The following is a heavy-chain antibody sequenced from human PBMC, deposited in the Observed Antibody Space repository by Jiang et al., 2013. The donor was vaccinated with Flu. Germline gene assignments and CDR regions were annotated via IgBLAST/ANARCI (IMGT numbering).Heavy chain of an antibody. CDR3: AETGRPYVPSNYGDYEGGFDY. D-gene: IGHD4-17*01. V-gene: IGHV5-51*01. J-gene: IGHJ4*02. Sequence: GIIYPGDSDTRYSPSFQGQVTISADKSISTAYLQWSSLKASDTAMYYCAETGRPYVPSNYGDYEGGFDYWGQGTLVTVSS. CDR2: IYPGDSDT.